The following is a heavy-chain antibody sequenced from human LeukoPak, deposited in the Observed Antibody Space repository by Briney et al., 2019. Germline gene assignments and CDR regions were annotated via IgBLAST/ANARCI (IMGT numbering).Heavy chain of an antibody. CDR1: GGSFSSGDYY. Sequence: SETLSLTCTVSGGSFSSGDYYWSWLRQPPGKGLEWIGYIYYSGSTYYNPSLKSRVTISVDTSKNQFSLKLSSVTAADTAVYYCARESRTPYAFDIWGQGTMVTVSS. V-gene: IGHV4-30-4*01. D-gene: IGHD1-14*01. CDR2: IYYSGST. J-gene: IGHJ3*02. CDR3: ARESRTPYAFDI.